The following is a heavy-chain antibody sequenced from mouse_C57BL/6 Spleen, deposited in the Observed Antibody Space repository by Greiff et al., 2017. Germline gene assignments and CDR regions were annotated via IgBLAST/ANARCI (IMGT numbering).Heavy chain of an antibody. CDR1: GFTFSSYG. J-gene: IGHJ3*01. V-gene: IGHV5-6*01. CDR2: ISSGGSYT. CDR3: ASHGIDGYDDGAWFAY. Sequence: EVMLVESGGDLVKPGGSLKLSCAASGFTFSSYGMSWVRQPPDKRLAWVATISSGGSYTYYPDSVKGRFTISRDNAKNTLYLQMSSLKAEDTAMYYCASHGIDGYDDGAWFAYWGQGTLVTVSA. D-gene: IGHD2-2*01.